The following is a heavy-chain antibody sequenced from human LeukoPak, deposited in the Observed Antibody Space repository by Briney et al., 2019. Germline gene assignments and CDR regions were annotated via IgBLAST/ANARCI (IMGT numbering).Heavy chain of an antibody. V-gene: IGHV4-38-2*01. CDR3: ARVWGDQSSFDY. CDR1: GYPISSGYY. J-gene: IGHJ4*02. Sequence: SSETLSLTCAVSGYPISSGYYWGWIRQPPGKGLEWIGSIYHSGSTYYNPSLKSRVTISVDTSKNQFSLKLSSVTAADTAMYYCARVWGDQSSFDYWGQGTLVTVSS. CDR2: IYHSGST. D-gene: IGHD3-16*01.